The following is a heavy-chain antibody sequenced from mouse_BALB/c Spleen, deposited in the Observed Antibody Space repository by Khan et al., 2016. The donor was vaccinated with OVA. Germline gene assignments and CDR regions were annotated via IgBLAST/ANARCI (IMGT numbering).Heavy chain of an antibody. CDR2: INTNTGEP. Sequence: QIQLVQSGPELKKPGETVKISCKASGYTFTNYGMNWVKQAPGKGLKWMGWINTNTGEPTYAEEFKGRFAFSLETSASTAYLQLNNLKNEDTATYFCEDGDYYCSNSWFVYWGQGTLVTVSA. CDR3: EDGDYYCSNSWFVY. CDR1: GYTFTNYG. J-gene: IGHJ3*01. V-gene: IGHV9-3*02. D-gene: IGHD1-1*01.